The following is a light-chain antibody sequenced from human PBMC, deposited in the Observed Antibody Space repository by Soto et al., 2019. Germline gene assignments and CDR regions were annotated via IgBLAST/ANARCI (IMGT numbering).Light chain of an antibody. CDR2: EGS. J-gene: IGLJ2*01. V-gene: IGLV2-23*01. Sequence: QSALTQPASVSGSPGQSITISCTGSSSDIGNYKFVSWYQHHPGNAPKLIIYEGSQRPSGVSNRFSGSKSGNMASLTISGLQAEDEADYYCCSYETITGITLIGEGTKLTVL. CDR3: CSYETITGITL. CDR1: SSDIGNYKF.